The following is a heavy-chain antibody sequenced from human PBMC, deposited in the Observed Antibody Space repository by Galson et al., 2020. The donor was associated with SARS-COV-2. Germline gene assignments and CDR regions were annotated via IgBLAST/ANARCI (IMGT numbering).Heavy chain of an antibody. J-gene: IGHJ6*02. CDR1: GFTFSRYA. CDR3: ARALSGSYLYGMDV. CDR2: ISYDGSNK. D-gene: IGHD1-26*01. V-gene: IGHV3-30*04. Sequence: GGSLRLSCAASGFTFSRYAMHWVRQAPGKGLAWVAVISYDGSNKYYADSVKGRFTISRDNSKNTLYLQMNSLRAEDTAVYYCARALSGSYLYGMDVWGQGTTVTVSS.